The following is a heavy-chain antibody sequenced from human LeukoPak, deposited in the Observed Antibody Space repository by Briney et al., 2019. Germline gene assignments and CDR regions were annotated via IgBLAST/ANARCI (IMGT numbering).Heavy chain of an antibody. CDR1: GYSISSGYY. V-gene: IGHV4-38-2*02. CDR2: IYHSGST. Sequence: SGTLSLTCTVSGYSISSGYYWGWLRQPPGKGLEWIGSIYHSGSTYYNPSLKSRVTISVDTSKNQFSLKLSSVTAADTAVYYCARDPSAAGPPFDYWGQGTLVTVSS. D-gene: IGHD6-13*01. CDR3: ARDPSAAGPPFDY. J-gene: IGHJ4*02.